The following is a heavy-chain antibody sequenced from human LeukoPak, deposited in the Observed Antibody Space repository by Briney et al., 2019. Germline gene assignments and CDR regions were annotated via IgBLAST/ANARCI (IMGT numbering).Heavy chain of an antibody. Sequence: GGSLRLSCSASGFTFGDYAMGWVRQAPGKGLEWLGFIRTKDFGATTQYPASVKGRFSISRDDSKRVVYLQMNSLNIEDTAVFYCTRLAGSGHDRFDFWGQGTPVTVSS. CDR2: IRTKDFGATT. V-gene: IGHV3-49*04. CDR1: GFTFGDYA. D-gene: IGHD5-12*01. CDR3: TRLAGSGHDRFDF. J-gene: IGHJ4*02.